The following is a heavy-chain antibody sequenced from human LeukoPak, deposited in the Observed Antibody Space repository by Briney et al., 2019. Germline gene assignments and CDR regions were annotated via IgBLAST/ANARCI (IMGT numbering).Heavy chain of an antibody. J-gene: IGHJ4*02. CDR3: ATEEVVPAAMKDY. CDR1: GGSISSSSYY. V-gene: IGHV4-39*07. Sequence: PSETLSLTCTVSGGSISSSSYYWGWIRQPPGKGLEWIGSTYYSGSTYYNPSLKSRVTISVDTSKNQFSLKLSSVTAADTAVYYCATEEVVPAAMKDYWGQGTLVTVSS. D-gene: IGHD2-2*01. CDR2: TYYSGST.